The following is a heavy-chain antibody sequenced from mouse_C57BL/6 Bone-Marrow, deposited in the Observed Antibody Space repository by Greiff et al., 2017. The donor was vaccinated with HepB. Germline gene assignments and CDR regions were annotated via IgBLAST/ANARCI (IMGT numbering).Heavy chain of an antibody. V-gene: IGHV1-50*01. J-gene: IGHJ4*01. CDR2: IDPSDIYT. CDR1: GYTFTSYW. CDR3: SYAMDY. Sequence: QVQLQQPGAELVKPGASVKLSCKASGYTFTSYWMQWVKQRPGQGLEWIGEIDPSDIYTNYNQKFKGKATLTVDTSSSTAYMQLSSLTSEDSAVYYCSYAMDYWGQGTSVTVSS.